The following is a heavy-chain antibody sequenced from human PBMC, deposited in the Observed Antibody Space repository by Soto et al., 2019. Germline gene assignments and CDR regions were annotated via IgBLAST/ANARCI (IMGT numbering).Heavy chain of an antibody. J-gene: IGHJ6*01. D-gene: IGHD2-15*01. Sequence: GGSLRLSCAASGFTFSSYSMNWVRQAPGKGLEWVSYISSSSTIYYADSVKGRFTISRDNAKNSLYLQMNSLRDEDTAVYYCARDGPPPSRGGSCYPGLDCDYGMDVWGQGTTVTVSS. CDR3: ARDGPPPSRGGSCYPGLDCDYGMDV. CDR1: GFTFSSYS. V-gene: IGHV3-48*02. CDR2: ISSSSTI.